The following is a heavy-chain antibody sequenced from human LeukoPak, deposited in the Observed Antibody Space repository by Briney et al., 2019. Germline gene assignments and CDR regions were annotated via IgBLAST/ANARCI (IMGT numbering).Heavy chain of an antibody. CDR3: ARHLLWFGELSGGFDY. D-gene: IGHD3-10*01. V-gene: IGHV3-21*01. Sequence: PGGSLRLSCEASTFIFSASSMHWVRQAPGEGLQWISSISSSSTYIYYADSVKGRFTISRDNAKNLLYLQMDSLRAEDTALYYCARHLLWFGELSGGFDYWGQGTLVTVSS. CDR1: TFIFSASS. J-gene: IGHJ4*02. CDR2: ISSSSTYI.